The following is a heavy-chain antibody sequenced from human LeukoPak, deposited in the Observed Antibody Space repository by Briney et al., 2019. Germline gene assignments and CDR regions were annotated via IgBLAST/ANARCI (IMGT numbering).Heavy chain of an antibody. D-gene: IGHD5-18*01. J-gene: IGHJ3*02. CDR3: ARQHTAMVLDAFDI. CDR1: GYIITSYW. CDR2: IYPDDSDT. Sequence: EDSLKISCMGSGYIITSYWICSWRHKPGEGLEWMRIIYPDDSDTKYSPSFQGQVTISADKSISTAYLQWSSPKASDTAMYYCARQHTAMVLDAFDIWGQGTMVTVSS. V-gene: IGHV5-51*01.